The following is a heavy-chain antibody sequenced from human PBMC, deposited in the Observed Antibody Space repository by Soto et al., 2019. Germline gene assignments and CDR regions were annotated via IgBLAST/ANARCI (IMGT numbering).Heavy chain of an antibody. CDR2: IYPSDSDT. CDR3: ARGGVSTRTFDY. J-gene: IGHJ4*02. CDR1: GYNFAGYW. V-gene: IGHV5-51*01. Sequence: GESLKISCRGSGYNFAGYWIAWVSQMPGKGLELMGIIYPSDSDTRYRPSFQGQVTISADKSISSAYLQWISLRASDTAMYYCARGGVSTRTFDYWGQGTPVTVSS. D-gene: IGHD3-3*01.